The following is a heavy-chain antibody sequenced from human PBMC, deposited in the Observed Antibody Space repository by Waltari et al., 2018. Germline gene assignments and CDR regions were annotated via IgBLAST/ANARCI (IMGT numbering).Heavy chain of an antibody. J-gene: IGHJ6*02. CDR2: VYYTGSA. V-gene: IGHV4-39*01. CDR1: GGSIPSSSFH. Sequence: QLQLQESGPGLVKPSETLSLMCTVSGGSIPSSSFHWTWIRQPPWKGLEWIGSVYYTGSAFYNPSLKSRLTISSDTSGNQFSLQVRSVTAADTAVYYCARLASPEGLDVWGQGTTVTVSS. CDR3: ARLASPEGLDV.